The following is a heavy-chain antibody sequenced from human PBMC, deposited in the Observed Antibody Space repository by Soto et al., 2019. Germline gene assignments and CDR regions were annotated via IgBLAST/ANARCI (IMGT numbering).Heavy chain of an antibody. CDR3: ARAYEGDYFDS. Sequence: QVQLVESGGGVVQPGRSLRLSCAASGFTFSSYAMRWVRQAPGKGLEWVAVISYDGSNKYYADSVKGRFTISRDNSKNTLYLQMNSLSAEDTAVYYCARAYEGDYFDSWGQGTLVTVSS. CDR1: GFTFSSYA. CDR2: ISYDGSNK. V-gene: IGHV3-30-3*01. D-gene: IGHD3-16*01. J-gene: IGHJ4*02.